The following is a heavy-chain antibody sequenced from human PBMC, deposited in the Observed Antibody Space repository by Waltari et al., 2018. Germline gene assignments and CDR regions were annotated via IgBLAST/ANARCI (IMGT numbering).Heavy chain of an antibody. CDR2: IYPADSDT. CDR3: ARRLRRVGATSEWSAFDI. CDR1: GYSFTSYW. D-gene: IGHD1-26*01. J-gene: IGHJ3*02. Sequence: EVQLVQSGAEVKKPGESLKISCKGSGYSFTSYWIGWVRQMPGKGLEWMGIIYPADSDTRYSPSFQGQVTISADKSISTADLQWSSLKASDTAMYYCARRLRRVGATSEWSAFDIWGQGTMVTVSS. V-gene: IGHV5-51*01.